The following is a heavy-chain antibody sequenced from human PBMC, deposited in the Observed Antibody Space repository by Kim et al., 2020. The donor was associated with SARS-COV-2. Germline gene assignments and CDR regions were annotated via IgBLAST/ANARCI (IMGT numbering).Heavy chain of an antibody. CDR1: GFTFSSYS. V-gene: IGHV3-48*02. D-gene: IGHD6-13*01. Sequence: GGSLRLSCAASGFTFSSYSMNWVRQAPGKGLEWVSYISSSSSTIYYADSVKGRFTISRDNAKNSLYLQMNSLRDEDTAVYYCARDMVHLWQLVPFDYWGQGTLVTVSS. CDR2: ISSSSSTI. CDR3: ARDMVHLWQLVPFDY. J-gene: IGHJ4*02.